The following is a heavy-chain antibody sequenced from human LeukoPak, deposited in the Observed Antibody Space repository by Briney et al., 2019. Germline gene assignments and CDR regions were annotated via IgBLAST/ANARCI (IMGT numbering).Heavy chain of an antibody. J-gene: IGHJ4*02. CDR1: GGSISSSSYY. Sequence: SETLSLTCTVSGGSISSSSYYWGWIRQPPGKGLEWIGSIYYSGSTYYNPSLKSRVTISVDTSKNQFSLKLSSVTAADTAVYYCARDEQQLLYWGQGTLVTVSS. D-gene: IGHD6-13*01. V-gene: IGHV4-39*07. CDR3: ARDEQQLLY. CDR2: IYYSGST.